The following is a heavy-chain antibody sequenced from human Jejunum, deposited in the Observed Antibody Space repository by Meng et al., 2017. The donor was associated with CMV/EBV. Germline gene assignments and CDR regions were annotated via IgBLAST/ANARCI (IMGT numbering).Heavy chain of an antibody. CDR3: ATRGQAPAN. CDR2: VNASGTSI. CDR1: GFSFSNFE. V-gene: IGHV3-48*03. J-gene: IGHJ4*02. Sequence: SCVGSGFSFSNFEFNWVRQAPGKGLEWLSYVNASGTSIFYARSVKGRFIISRDNHKSSLYLQMNSLRVDDTAVYYCATRGQAPANWGQGTLVTVSS.